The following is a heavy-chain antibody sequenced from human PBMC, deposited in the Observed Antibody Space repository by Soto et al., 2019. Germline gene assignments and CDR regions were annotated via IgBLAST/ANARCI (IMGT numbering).Heavy chain of an antibody. CDR1: GYTFTSYG. CDR3: ARGRRSLIAAAGVVSFDY. CDR2: ISAYNGNT. Sequence: ASVKVSCKASGYTFTSYGISWVRQAPGQGLEWMGWISAYNGNTNYAQKLQGRVTMTTDTSTSTAYMELRSLRSDDTAVYYCARGRRSLIAAAGVVSFDYWGQGTLVTVSS. J-gene: IGHJ4*02. D-gene: IGHD6-13*01. V-gene: IGHV1-18*01.